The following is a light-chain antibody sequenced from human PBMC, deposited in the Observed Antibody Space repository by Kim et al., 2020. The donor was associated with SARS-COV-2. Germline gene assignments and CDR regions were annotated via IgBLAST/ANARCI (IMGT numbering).Light chain of an antibody. CDR3: SSYTSRSTQV. CDR1: SSDVGGYNY. J-gene: IGLJ1*01. Sequence: GQSITISCTGTSSDVGGYNYVSWYQQHPGKAPKLMIYDVTNRPSGVSNRFSGSKSGNTASLTISGLQAEDEAGYYCSSYTSRSTQVFGTGTKVTVL. CDR2: DVT. V-gene: IGLV2-14*03.